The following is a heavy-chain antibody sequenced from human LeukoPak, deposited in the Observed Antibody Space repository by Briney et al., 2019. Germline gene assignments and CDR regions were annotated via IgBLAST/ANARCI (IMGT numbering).Heavy chain of an antibody. Sequence: SETLSLTCTVSDDSISDYYRGWLRQPPGKGLEGIGYFYNSGRSTYNPSLKSRVTISVDTSKNQFYLKLSSVTAADTAVYYCARGAVDCSSTSCWEGYDAFDIWGQGTMVTVSS. J-gene: IGHJ3*02. CDR1: DDSISDYY. CDR3: ARGAVDCSSTSCWEGYDAFDI. V-gene: IGHV4-59*08. CDR2: FYNSGRS. D-gene: IGHD2-2*01.